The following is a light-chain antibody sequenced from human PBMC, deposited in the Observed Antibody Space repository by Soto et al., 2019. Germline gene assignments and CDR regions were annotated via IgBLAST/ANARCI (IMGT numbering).Light chain of an antibody. Sequence: QSVLTQPPSVSAAPGQKVTISCSGRTSNIGNNYVSWYQQLPGTAPKLLIYDNNKRPSGIPDRFSGSKSGTSATLGITGLQTGDEADYYCGTWDNSLSAPHVVFGGGTKLTVL. J-gene: IGLJ2*01. V-gene: IGLV1-51*01. CDR2: DNN. CDR1: TSNIGNNY. CDR3: GTWDNSLSAPHVV.